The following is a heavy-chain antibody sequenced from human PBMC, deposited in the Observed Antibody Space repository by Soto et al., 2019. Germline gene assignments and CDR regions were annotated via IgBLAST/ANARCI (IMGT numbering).Heavy chain of an antibody. Sequence: PGGSLRLSCAASGFTFSSYAMSWVRQAPGKGLEWVSAISGSGGSTYYADSVKGRFTISRDNSKNTLYLQMNSLRAEDTAVYYCAKGGEHYYDSSGYLPFDYWGQGTRVTVSS. V-gene: IGHV3-23*01. CDR1: GFTFSSYA. CDR2: ISGSGGST. D-gene: IGHD3-22*01. CDR3: AKGGEHYYDSSGYLPFDY. J-gene: IGHJ4*02.